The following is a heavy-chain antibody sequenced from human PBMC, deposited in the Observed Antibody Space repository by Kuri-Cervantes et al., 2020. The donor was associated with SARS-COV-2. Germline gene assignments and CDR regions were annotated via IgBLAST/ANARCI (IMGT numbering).Heavy chain of an antibody. CDR2: IYHSGST. J-gene: IGHJ2*01. V-gene: IGHV4-38-2*01. D-gene: IGHD3-22*01. Sequence: ESLKISCAVSGYSISSGYYWGWIRQPPGKGLECIGSIYHSGSTYYNPSLKSRVTISVDTSKNQFSLKLSSVTAADTAVYYCARGGYYYDSSGYYMPGGEGYFDLWGRGTLVTVSS. CDR1: GYSISSGYY. CDR3: ARGGYYYDSSGYYMPGGEGYFDL.